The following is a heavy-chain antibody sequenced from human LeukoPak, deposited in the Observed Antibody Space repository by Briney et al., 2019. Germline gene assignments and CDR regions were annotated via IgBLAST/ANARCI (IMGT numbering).Heavy chain of an antibody. CDR2: ISSSSSYI. Sequence: PGGSLRLSCAASGFTFSSYSMNWVRQAPGKGLEWVSSISSSSSYIYYADSVKGRFTIPRDNAKNSLYLQMNSLRAEDTAVYYCARDPYYDILTGSLRGGFDYWGQGTLVTVSS. D-gene: IGHD3-9*01. J-gene: IGHJ4*02. CDR3: ARDPYYDILTGSLRGGFDY. CDR1: GFTFSSYS. V-gene: IGHV3-21*01.